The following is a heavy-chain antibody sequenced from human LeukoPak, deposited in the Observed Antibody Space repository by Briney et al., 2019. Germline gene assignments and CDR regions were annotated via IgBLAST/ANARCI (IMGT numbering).Heavy chain of an antibody. D-gene: IGHD3-10*01. Sequence: SQTLSLTCTVSGGPISSGGYYWSWIRQHPGTGLEWIGYIYYSGSTYYNPSLKSRVTISVDTSKNQFSLKLSSVTAADTAVYYCARQGYYGSGSYYNEGYYFDYWGQGTLVTVSS. CDR1: GGPISSGGYY. J-gene: IGHJ4*02. CDR3: ARQGYYGSGSYYNEGYYFDY. CDR2: IYYSGST. V-gene: IGHV4-31*03.